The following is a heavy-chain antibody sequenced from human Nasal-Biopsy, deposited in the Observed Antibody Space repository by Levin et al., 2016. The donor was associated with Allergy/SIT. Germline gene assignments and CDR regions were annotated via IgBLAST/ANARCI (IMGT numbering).Heavy chain of an antibody. CDR2: ITHSGST. J-gene: IGHJ4*02. CDR3: ARGSPPLPVVGCCLPYFDF. D-gene: IGHD6-19*01. Sequence: SETLSLTCAVYGGSFSGYYWSWIRQPPGKGLEWIGEITHSGSTNYNPSLKSRVTISVDTSKNQFSLKLSSVTAADTAVYYCARGSPPLPVVGCCLPYFDFWGQGTLVTVSS. V-gene: IGHV4-34*01. CDR1: GGSFSGYY.